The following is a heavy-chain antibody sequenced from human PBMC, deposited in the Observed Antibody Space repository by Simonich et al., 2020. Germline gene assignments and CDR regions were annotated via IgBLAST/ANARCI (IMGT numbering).Heavy chain of an antibody. D-gene: IGHD6-13*01. CDR1: GGSISSSSYY. CDR3: ARHAGFAFDI. V-gene: IGHV4-39*01. J-gene: IGHJ3*02. Sequence: QLQLQELGPGLVKPSETLSLTCPVSGGSISSSSYYWGWFRQPPGKGLEWIGSFYYSGSTDYNPALKSRVTISVDTSKNQFSLKLSSGTAADTAVYYCARHAGFAFDIWGQGTMVTVSS. CDR2: FYYSGST.